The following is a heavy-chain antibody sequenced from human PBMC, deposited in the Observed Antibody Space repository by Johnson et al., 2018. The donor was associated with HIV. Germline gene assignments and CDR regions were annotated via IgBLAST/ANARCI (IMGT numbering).Heavy chain of an antibody. CDR2: IWYDGSNK. V-gene: IGHV3-30*19. J-gene: IGHJ3*02. Sequence: QVQLVESGGGVVQPGRSLRLSCAASGFTFSSYGMHWVRQAPGKGLEWVAVIWYDGSNKYYADSVKGRITISRDNSKNTLYVQMNSLRAEDTAVYYCARDIVGAPDAFDIWGQGTMVTVSS. CDR3: ARDIVGAPDAFDI. CDR1: GFTFSSYG. D-gene: IGHD1-26*01.